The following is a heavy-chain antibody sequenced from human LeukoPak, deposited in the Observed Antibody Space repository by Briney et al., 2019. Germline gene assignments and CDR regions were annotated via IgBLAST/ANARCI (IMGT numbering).Heavy chain of an antibody. CDR3: AKVSESNYDILTGYYTPYYFDY. CDR2: ISRSGDST. CDR1: GFTLSSYA. J-gene: IGHJ4*02. D-gene: IGHD3-9*01. Sequence: TGGSLRLSCAASGFTLSSYAMSWVRQAPGKGLEWVSAISRSGDSTYYADSVKGRFTISRDNSKNTLYLQMNSLRADDTAVYYCAKVSESNYDILTGYYTPYYFDYWGQGTLVTVSS. V-gene: IGHV3-23*01.